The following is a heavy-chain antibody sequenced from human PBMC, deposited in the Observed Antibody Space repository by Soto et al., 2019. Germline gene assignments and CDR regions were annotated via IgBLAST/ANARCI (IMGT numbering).Heavy chain of an antibody. CDR1: GGSVSNFY. V-gene: IGHV4-4*07. D-gene: IGHD6-13*01. J-gene: IGHJ5*02. CDR3: ARSSHKERWFDP. CDR2: IYSSGST. Sequence: PLETLSLTCTVSGGSVSNFYWNWIRQSAGKGLEWIGRIYSSGSTNYNPSLRRRVTMSVDTSKNQFSLKLNSVTAADTGVYYCARSSHKERWFDPWGPGTLVTVSS.